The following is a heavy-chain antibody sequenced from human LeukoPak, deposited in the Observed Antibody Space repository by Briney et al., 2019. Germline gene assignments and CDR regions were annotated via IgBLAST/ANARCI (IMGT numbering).Heavy chain of an antibody. Sequence: ASVKVSCKASGYTFTSYGISWVRQAPGQGLEWMGWISAYNGNTNYAQKLQGRVTMTTDTSTSTAYMELRSLRSDDTAVYYCARRYDCSSTSCYGIWFDPWGQGTLVTVSS. V-gene: IGHV1-18*01. CDR3: ARRYDCSSTSCYGIWFDP. D-gene: IGHD2-2*01. J-gene: IGHJ5*02. CDR2: ISAYNGNT. CDR1: GYTFTSYG.